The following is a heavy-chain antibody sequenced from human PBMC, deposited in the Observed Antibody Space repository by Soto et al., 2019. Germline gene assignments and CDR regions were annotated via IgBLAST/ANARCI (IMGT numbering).Heavy chain of an antibody. CDR3: ARESSSWYIRYYYYGMDV. CDR1: GFTFSSYW. J-gene: IGHJ6*02. CDR2: IKQDGSEK. V-gene: IGHV3-7*03. Sequence: GGSLRLSCAASGFTFSSYWMSWVRQAPGKGLEWVANIKQDGSEKYYADSVKGRFTISRDNAKNSLYLQMNSLRAEDTAVYYCARESSSWYIRYYYYGMDVWGQGTTVTVSS. D-gene: IGHD6-13*01.